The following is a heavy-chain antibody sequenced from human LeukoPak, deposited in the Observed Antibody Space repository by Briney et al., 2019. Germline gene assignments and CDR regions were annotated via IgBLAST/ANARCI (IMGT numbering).Heavy chain of an antibody. CDR2: INSDGSST. J-gene: IGHJ4*02. Sequence: GGSLRLSCAASGLTFSNYWMHWVRQAPGKGLVWVSRINSDGSSTSYADSVKGRFTISRDNAKNTLYLQMNSLRAEDTAVYYCARDLLGNSGSYLRHPNGPPFDYWGQGTLVTVSS. D-gene: IGHD1-26*01. CDR1: GLTFSNYW. V-gene: IGHV3-74*01. CDR3: ARDLLGNSGSYLRHPNGPPFDY.